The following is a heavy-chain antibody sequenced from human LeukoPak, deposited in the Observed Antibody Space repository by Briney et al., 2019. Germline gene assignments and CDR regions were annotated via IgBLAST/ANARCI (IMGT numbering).Heavy chain of an antibody. J-gene: IGHJ4*02. CDR2: IIGSGGST. Sequence: GGSLRLSCAASGFTFSSYAMSWVRQAPGKGLEWVSAIIGSGGSTYYADSVKGRFTISRDNSKNTLYLQMNSLRAEDTAVYYCARDRGLAYCGGDCYTFDYWGQGTLVTVSS. CDR3: ARDRGLAYCGGDCYTFDY. D-gene: IGHD2-21*02. CDR1: GFTFSSYA. V-gene: IGHV3-23*01.